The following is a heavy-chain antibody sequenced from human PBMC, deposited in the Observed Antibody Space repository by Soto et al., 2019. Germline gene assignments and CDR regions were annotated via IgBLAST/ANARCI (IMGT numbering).Heavy chain of an antibody. CDR1: GGTFSSYA. CDR3: ARVSPGITIFGVVINDAFDI. CDR2: IIPIFGTA. Sequence: SVKVSCKASGGTFSSYAISWVRQAPGQGLEWMGGIIPIFGTANYAQKFQGRVTITADESTSTAYTELSSLRSEDTAVYYCARVSPGITIFGVVINDAFDIWGQGTMVTVSS. J-gene: IGHJ3*02. V-gene: IGHV1-69*13. D-gene: IGHD3-3*01.